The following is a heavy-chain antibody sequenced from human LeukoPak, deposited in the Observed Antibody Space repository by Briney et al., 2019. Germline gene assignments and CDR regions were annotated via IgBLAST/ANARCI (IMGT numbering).Heavy chain of an antibody. V-gene: IGHV3-7*01. J-gene: IGHJ4*02. CDR3: ARDVHGALDF. D-gene: IGHD4/OR15-4a*01. Sequence: PGGSLRLSCAASGFTFSRYWMAWVRQAPGKGLEWVANIRGDAGDKGYADPVRDRFTISRGNGKNSLYLQMNSLTAEDTAVYYCARDVHGALDFWGQGTLVVVSS. CDR1: GFTFSRYW. CDR2: IRGDAGDK.